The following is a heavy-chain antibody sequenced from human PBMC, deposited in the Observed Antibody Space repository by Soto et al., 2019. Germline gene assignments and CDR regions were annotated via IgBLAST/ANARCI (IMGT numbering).Heavy chain of an antibody. Sequence: QVQLVQSGGEVKKPGAAVKVSCKASGYTLTSYGFSWVRQPPGQGLEWMGWISGYNSKTKYAQKFQGRVSMTTDTSSSTAYMEVRSLTFDDTAVYYCTRDGGFDSRSYYFDNWGQGTLVTVSS. CDR2: ISGYNSKT. CDR3: TRDGGFDSRSYYFDN. V-gene: IGHV1-18*01. D-gene: IGHD3-22*01. J-gene: IGHJ4*02. CDR1: GYTLTSYG.